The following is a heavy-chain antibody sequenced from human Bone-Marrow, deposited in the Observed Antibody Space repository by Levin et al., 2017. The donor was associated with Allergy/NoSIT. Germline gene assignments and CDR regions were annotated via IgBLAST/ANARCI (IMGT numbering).Heavy chain of an antibody. CDR3: ATGDPDRGSYYWNGLDA. D-gene: IGHD1-26*01. Sequence: PGGSLRLSCVGSGISLGNVWVTWVRQAPGKGLEWVGRIKSNSDGEIRVYSSAVKGRFTISRPDSKNTVFLHMKSLKTEDTGVYYCATGDPDRGSYYWNGLDAWAQGTTVTVSS. CDR1: GISLGNVW. V-gene: IGHV3-15*01. J-gene: IGHJ6*02. CDR2: IKSNSDGEIR.